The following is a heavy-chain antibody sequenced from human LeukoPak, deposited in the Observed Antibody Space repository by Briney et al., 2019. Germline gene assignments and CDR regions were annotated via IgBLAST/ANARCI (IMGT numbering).Heavy chain of an antibody. CDR1: GGSISSSSYY. V-gene: IGHV4-39*01. J-gene: IGHJ4*02. Sequence: SETLSLTCTVSGGSISSSSYYWGWIRQPPGKGLEWIGSIYYSGSTYYNPSLKSRVTISVDTSKNQFPLKLSSVTAADTAVYYCARVTRTFRYGDYVDYFDYWGQGTLVTVSS. CDR2: IYYSGST. CDR3: ARVTRTFRYGDYVDYFDY. D-gene: IGHD4-17*01.